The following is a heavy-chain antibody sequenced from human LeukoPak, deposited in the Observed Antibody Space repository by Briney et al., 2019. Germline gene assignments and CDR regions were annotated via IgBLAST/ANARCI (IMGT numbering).Heavy chain of an antibody. CDR2: IYYSGST. CDR1: GGSITSSSYY. CDR3: ARGPGITGTTDWFDT. J-gene: IGHJ5*02. D-gene: IGHD1-7*01. V-gene: IGHV4-39*07. Sequence: SETLSLTCTVSGGSITSSSYYWGWIRQPPGKGLEWIGCIYYSGSTYYKPSLKSRVTISVDPSKGQFSLQLSSATAADTAEYYRARGPGITGTTDWFDTWGQGTLVTVSS.